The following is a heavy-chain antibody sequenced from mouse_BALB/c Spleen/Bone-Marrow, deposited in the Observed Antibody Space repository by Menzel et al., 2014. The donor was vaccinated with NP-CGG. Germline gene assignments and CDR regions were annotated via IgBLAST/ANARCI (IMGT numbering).Heavy chain of an antibody. CDR2: IDPSTGYT. CDR1: GYTFTNYW. V-gene: IGHV1-7*01. J-gene: IGHJ3*01. CDR3: ARGGIYDGYSH. Sequence: QVQLQQSGAELAKPRASVKMSCKASGYTFTNYWMHWVKQRPGQGLEWIGCIDPSTGYTEYNQKFKDKATLTADKSSSTAYMQLSRLTSEDSAVYYCARGGIYDGYSHWGQGTLVTVSA. D-gene: IGHD2-3*01.